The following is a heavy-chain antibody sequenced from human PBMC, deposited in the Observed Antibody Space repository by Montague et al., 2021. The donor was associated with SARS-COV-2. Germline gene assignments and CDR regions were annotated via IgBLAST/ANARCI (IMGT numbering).Heavy chain of an antibody. CDR2: VSYDGDNK. CDR1: GFTFSHYA. CDR3: ARGRGPETGYHVDY. V-gene: IGHV3-30-3*01. Sequence: SLRLSCAASGFTFSHYAMNWVRQAPGKGLEWVAFVSYDGDNKFYAESVKGRFSISRDKAKNTLNLEVHSLRPDDTAVCYCARGRGPETGYHVDYWGQGTLVTVSS. D-gene: IGHD3-9*01. J-gene: IGHJ4*02.